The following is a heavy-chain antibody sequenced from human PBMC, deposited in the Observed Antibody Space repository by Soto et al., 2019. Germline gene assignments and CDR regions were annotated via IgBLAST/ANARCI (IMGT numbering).Heavy chain of an antibody. Sequence: EVQLVQSGGGSVQPGGSLRLSCAASGLTVTSNYMNWVRQVPGKGLEWVSVIYAGDNAYYADSVRGRFTVSRDNSKNTLYLQMSSLRAEDTAVYYCAREEEAFDIWGQGKMVTVSS. J-gene: IGHJ3*02. V-gene: IGHV3-66*01. CDR1: GLTVTSNY. CDR3: AREEEAFDI. CDR2: IYAGDNA.